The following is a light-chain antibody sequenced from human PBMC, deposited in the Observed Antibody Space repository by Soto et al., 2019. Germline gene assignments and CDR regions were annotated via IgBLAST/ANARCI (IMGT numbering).Light chain of an antibody. V-gene: IGLV6-57*01. J-gene: IGLJ2*01. CDR3: QSYDSSNQV. CDR1: SGSIASNY. Sequence: NFMLTQPHSVSESPGKTVTISCTRSSGSIASNYVQWYQQRPGSSPTTVIYEDNQRPSGVPDRFSGSIDSSSNSASLTISXXXXXXEADYYCQSYDSSNQVFGGGTKLTVL. CDR2: EDN.